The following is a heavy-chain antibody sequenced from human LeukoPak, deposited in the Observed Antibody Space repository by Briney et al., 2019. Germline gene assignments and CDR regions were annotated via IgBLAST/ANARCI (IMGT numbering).Heavy chain of an antibody. D-gene: IGHD6-19*01. CDR1: GFSFDDYA. CDR3: ARRRMVQWRYYFDY. CDR2: ISWNSGSM. J-gene: IGHJ4*02. Sequence: PGRSLRLSCAASGFSFDDYAMHWVRQAPGKGLEWVAGISWNSGSMDYVDSVKGRFTISRDNAKNSVYLQMNSLRAEDTALYHCARRRMVQWRYYFDYWGQGTLVTVSS. V-gene: IGHV3-9*01.